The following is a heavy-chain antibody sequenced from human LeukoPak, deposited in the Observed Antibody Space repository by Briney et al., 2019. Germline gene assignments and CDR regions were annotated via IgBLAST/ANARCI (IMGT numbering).Heavy chain of an antibody. CDR1: GGSISSGSYY. Sequence: SQTLSLTCTVSGGSISSGSYYWSWIRQPAGKGLEWIGRIYTSGSTNYNPSLKSRVTISVDTSKNQFSLKLSSVTAADTAVYYCAYSALAGSDYMDVWGKGTTVTVSS. V-gene: IGHV4-61*02. CDR2: IYTSGST. D-gene: IGHD2-15*01. CDR3: AYSALAGSDYMDV. J-gene: IGHJ6*03.